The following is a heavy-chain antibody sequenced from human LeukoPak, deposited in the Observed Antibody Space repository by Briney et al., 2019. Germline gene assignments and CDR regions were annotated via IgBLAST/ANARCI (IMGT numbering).Heavy chain of an antibody. V-gene: IGHV3-30-3*01. CDR3: ARVFGVGAPTTAGFDI. CDR1: GFTFSSYA. J-gene: IGHJ3*02. D-gene: IGHD1-26*01. CDR2: ISYDGSNK. Sequence: GGSLRLSCAVSGFTFSSYAMHWVRQAPGKGLEWVAVISYDGSNKYYADSVKGRFTISRDNSKNTVYLQMNSLRGEDTAVYYCARVFGVGAPTTAGFDIWGQGTMVTVSS.